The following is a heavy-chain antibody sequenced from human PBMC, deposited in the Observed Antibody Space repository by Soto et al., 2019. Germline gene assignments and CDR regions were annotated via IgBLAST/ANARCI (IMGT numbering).Heavy chain of an antibody. D-gene: IGHD1-26*01. CDR2: INHSGST. CDR1: GGSFSGYY. CDR3: ARSPRYSGSYYKYYFSGMDV. V-gene: IGHV4-34*01. J-gene: IGHJ6*02. Sequence: SETLSLTCAVYGGSFSGYYWSWIRQPPGKGLEWIGEINHSGSTNYNPSLKSRVTISVDTSKNQFSLKLSSVTAADTAVYYCARSPRYSGSYYKYYFSGMDVWGQGTTVTVSS.